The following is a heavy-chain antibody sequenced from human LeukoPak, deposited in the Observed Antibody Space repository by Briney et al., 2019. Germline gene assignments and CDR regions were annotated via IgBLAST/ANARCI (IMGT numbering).Heavy chain of an antibody. CDR3: ARAFWRGWYFSYIDY. V-gene: IGHV4-34*01. CDR1: GGSFSGYY. Sequence: SETLSLTCAVYGGSFSGYYWSWIRQPPGKGLEWIGEINHSGSTNYNPSLKSRVTISVDTSKNQFSLKLSSVTAADTAVYYCARAFWRGWYFSYIDYWGQGTLVTVSS. D-gene: IGHD6-19*01. J-gene: IGHJ4*02. CDR2: INHSGST.